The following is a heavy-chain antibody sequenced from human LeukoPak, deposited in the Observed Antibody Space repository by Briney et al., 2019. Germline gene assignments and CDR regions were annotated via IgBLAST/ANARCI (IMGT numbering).Heavy chain of an antibody. J-gene: IGHJ3*02. CDR3: ARESNLFGVADDAFDI. D-gene: IGHD3-3*01. CDR1: GGSISSYY. V-gene: IGHV4-59*01. CDR2: IYYSGST. Sequence: SETLSLTCTVSGGSISSYYWSWIRQPPGKGLELIGYIYYSGSTNYNPSLKSRVTISVDTSKNQFSLKLSSVTAADTAVYYCARESNLFGVADDAFDIWGQGTMVTVSS.